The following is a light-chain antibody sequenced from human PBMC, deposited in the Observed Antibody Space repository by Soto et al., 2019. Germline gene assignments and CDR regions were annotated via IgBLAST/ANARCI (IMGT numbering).Light chain of an antibody. CDR1: QSRVHSDGNTY. CDR2: KIS. J-gene: IGKJ2*01. V-gene: IGKV2-30*02. CDR3: VQTTPWPYT. Sequence: VVMAQSPLSLPVTLGQPASISCRSTQSRVHSDGNTYLTWFHQRPGDSPRRLIYKISDRDSGVPDRFSGSGSDTDFTLKVSRVEAEDVGIYLCVQTTPWPYTFGQGTKLEIK.